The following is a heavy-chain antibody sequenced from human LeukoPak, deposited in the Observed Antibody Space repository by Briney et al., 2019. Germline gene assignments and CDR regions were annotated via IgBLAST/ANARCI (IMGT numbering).Heavy chain of an antibody. Sequence: GRSLRLSCAASGFTFSSYAMHWVRQAPGKGLEWVAVISYDGSNKYYADSVKGRFTISRDNSKNTLYLQMNSLRAEDTAVYYCASLESSGYYHQYYYYGMDVWGQGTTVTVSS. CDR3: ASLESSGYYHQYYYYGMDV. J-gene: IGHJ6*02. D-gene: IGHD3-22*01. CDR1: GFTFSSYA. V-gene: IGHV3-30*04. CDR2: ISYDGSNK.